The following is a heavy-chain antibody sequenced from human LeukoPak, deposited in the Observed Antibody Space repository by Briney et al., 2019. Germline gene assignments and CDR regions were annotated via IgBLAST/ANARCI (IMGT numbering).Heavy chain of an antibody. J-gene: IGHJ4*02. CDR1: GYTFTAYY. V-gene: IGHV1-2*02. CDR3: ASRYGVYVHSESGY. D-gene: IGHD4-17*01. CDR2: INLNSGDT. Sequence: GASVKVSCKASGYTFTAYYMHWVRQAPGQGLEWMGWINLNSGDTNYAQKFQGRVTMTRDTSISTAYMELSRLRSDDTAVYYCASRYGVYVHSESGYWGQGTLVTVSS.